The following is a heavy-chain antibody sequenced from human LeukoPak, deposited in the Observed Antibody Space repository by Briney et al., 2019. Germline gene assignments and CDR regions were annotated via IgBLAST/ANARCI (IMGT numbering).Heavy chain of an antibody. D-gene: IGHD3-22*01. Sequence: GGSLRLSCAASGFTLRNYWMSWVRQAPGKGLEWVANIKQDGSEKYYVDSVKGRFTISRDNAENSLSLQMDSLRAEDTAVYYCARAPAQHYYDSSGYYYGLDYWGQGTLVTVSA. V-gene: IGHV3-7*04. CDR3: ARAPAQHYYDSSGYYYGLDY. J-gene: IGHJ4*02. CDR1: GFTLRNYW. CDR2: IKQDGSEK.